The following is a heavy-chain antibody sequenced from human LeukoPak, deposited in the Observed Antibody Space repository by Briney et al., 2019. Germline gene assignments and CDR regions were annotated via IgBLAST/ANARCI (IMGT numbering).Heavy chain of an antibody. CDR2: ISGGGGST. V-gene: IGHV3-23*01. CDR1: GFTFSSNA. CDR3: AKDRQGDTAMGLYDY. J-gene: IGHJ4*02. Sequence: PGGSLRLSCAGSGFTFSSNAMSWVRQAPGKGLEWVSAISGGGGSTYYADSVKGRFTISRDDSKNTLYVQMNSLRAEDTAVYYCAKDRQGDTAMGLYDYWGQGTLVTVSS. D-gene: IGHD5-18*01.